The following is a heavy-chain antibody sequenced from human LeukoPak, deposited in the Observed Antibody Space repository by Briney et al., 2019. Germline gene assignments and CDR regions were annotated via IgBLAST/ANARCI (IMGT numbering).Heavy chain of an antibody. J-gene: IGHJ4*02. V-gene: IGHV4-59*11. CDR3: ARGVARSSKFHFSYYFDY. CDR2: IYYTGST. D-gene: IGHD6-6*01. CDR1: GGSISTHY. Sequence: SETLSLTCVVSGGSISTHYWTWIRQPPGKGLEWLGYIYYTGSTNYNPSLKSRVTISLDTSKNQFSLRLTSVTAADTAVYYCARGVARSSKFHFSYYFDYWGQGTLVTVSS.